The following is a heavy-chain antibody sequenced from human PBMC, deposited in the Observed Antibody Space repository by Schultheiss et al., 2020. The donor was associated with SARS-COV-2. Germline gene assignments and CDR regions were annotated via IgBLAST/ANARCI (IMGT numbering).Heavy chain of an antibody. V-gene: IGHV4-39*07. J-gene: IGHJ4*02. D-gene: IGHD2-15*01. CDR1: GGSISSSSYY. Sequence: SETLSLTCTVSGGSISSSSYYWGWIRQPPGKGLEWIGSIYHSGSTYYNPSLKSRVTISVDRSKNQFSLKLSSVTAADTAVYYCARVADCSGGSCYFILDYWGQGTLVTVSS. CDR3: ARVADCSGGSCYFILDY. CDR2: IYHSGST.